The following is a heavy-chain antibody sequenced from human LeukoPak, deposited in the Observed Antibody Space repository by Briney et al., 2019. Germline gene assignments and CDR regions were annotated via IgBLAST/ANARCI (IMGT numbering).Heavy chain of an antibody. J-gene: IGHJ4*02. D-gene: IGHD5-24*01. CDR3: AKDRATAKPYHFEY. V-gene: IGHV3-23*01. CDR1: GFTFSSYA. Sequence: PGGSLRLSCAASGFTFSSYAMSWVRLAPGKGLEWVSAISDSGGSTFYADSVKGRFTISRDNSKNTLYLQMNSLRAEDTAVYYCAKDRATAKPYHFEYWGQGTLVTVSS. CDR2: ISDSGGST.